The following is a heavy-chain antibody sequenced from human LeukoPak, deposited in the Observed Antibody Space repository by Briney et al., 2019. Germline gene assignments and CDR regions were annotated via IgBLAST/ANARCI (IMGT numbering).Heavy chain of an antibody. D-gene: IGHD3-3*01. CDR2: IGYDGSNK. CDR1: GFTFSDYA. J-gene: IGHJ4*02. V-gene: IGHV3-33*01. Sequence: PGRSLRLSCAASGFTFSDYAMHWVRQAPGKGLEWVAVIGYDGSNKYDADSVKGRFTISRDNSKNMMYLQMNSLRAEDTAVYYCARSDYPDYWGQGTLVTVSS. CDR3: ARSDYPDY.